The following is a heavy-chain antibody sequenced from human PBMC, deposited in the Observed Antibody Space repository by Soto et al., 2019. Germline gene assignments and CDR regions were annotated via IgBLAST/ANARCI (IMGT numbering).Heavy chain of an antibody. CDR3: ARPLWRNDYNWGYFVL. J-gene: IGHJ2*01. CDR1: GFTFSSYA. CDR2: ISYDGSNK. V-gene: IGHV3-30-3*01. D-gene: IGHD4-4*01. Sequence: QVQLVESGGGVVQPGRSLRLSCAASGFTFSSYAMHWVRQAPGKGLEWVAVISYDGSNKYYADSVKGRFTISRDNSKKSLYLQMNSLRAEDTAVYYCARPLWRNDYNWGYFVLWGRGPLVTVSS.